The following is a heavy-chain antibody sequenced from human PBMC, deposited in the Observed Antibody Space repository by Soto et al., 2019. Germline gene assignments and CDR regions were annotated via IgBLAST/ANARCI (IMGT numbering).Heavy chain of an antibody. CDR2: IYYSGST. J-gene: IGHJ1*01. D-gene: IGHD6-19*01. Sequence: QLQLQESGPGLVKPSETLSLTCTVSGGSISSSSYYWGWIRQPPGKGLGWIGSIYYSGSTYYNPSLKSRVTIAVDTYKNQFSLKLSSVTAADKAVYYCARGAVAGTGKGYFQHGGQGTLVTVSS. CDR3: ARGAVAGTGKGYFQH. V-gene: IGHV4-39*01. CDR1: GGSISSSSYY.